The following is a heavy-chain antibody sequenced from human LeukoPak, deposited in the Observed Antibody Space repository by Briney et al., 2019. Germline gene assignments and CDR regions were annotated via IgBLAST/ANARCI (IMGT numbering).Heavy chain of an antibody. V-gene: IGHV4-59*08. Sequence: TTSETLSLTCAVYGGSISSYYWSWIRQPPGKGLEWIGHIYYSGSTNYNPSLKSRVTISVDTSKNQFSLKLSSVTAADTAVYYCARHQWVPAFDIWGQGTVVTVSS. CDR1: GGSISSYY. CDR2: IYYSGST. D-gene: IGHD1-26*01. CDR3: ARHQWVPAFDI. J-gene: IGHJ3*02.